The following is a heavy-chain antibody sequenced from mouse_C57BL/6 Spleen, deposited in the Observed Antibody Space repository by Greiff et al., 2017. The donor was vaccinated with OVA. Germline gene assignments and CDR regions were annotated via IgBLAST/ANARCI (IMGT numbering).Heavy chain of an antibody. D-gene: IGHD2-4*01. J-gene: IGHJ4*01. CDR3: ARGDVYYDYDGYALDY. V-gene: IGHV1-55*01. CDR2: IYPGSGST. CDR1: GYTFTSYW. Sequence: QVQLQQPGAELVKPGASVKMSCKASGYTFTSYWITWVKQRPGQGLEWIGDIYPGSGSTNYNEKFKSKATLTVDTSSSTAYMQLSSLTSEDSAVYYCARGDVYYDYDGYALDYWGQGTSVTVSS.